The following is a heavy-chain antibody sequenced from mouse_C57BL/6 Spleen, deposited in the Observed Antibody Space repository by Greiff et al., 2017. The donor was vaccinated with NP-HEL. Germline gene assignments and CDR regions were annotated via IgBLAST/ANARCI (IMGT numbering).Heavy chain of an antibody. CDR2: IYPGDGDT. CDR1: GYAFSSSW. J-gene: IGHJ1*03. V-gene: IGHV1-82*01. D-gene: IGHD1-1*01. CDR3: ASHYYYGSHWYFDV. Sequence: QVQLKQSGPELVKPGASVKISCKASGYAFSSSWMNWVKQRPGKGLEWIGRIYPGDGDTNYNGKFKGKATLTADKSSSTAYMQLSSLTSEDSAVYFCASHYYYGSHWYFDVWGTGTTVTVSS.